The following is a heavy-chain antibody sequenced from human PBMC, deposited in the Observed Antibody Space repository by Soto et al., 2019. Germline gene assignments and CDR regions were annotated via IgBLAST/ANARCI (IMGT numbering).Heavy chain of an antibody. J-gene: IGHJ6*02. CDR2: ISFDGSNK. CDR3: WRDRCSSVSCYRSRHYYYGMDV. V-gene: IGHV3-30-3*01. D-gene: IGHD2-2*01. Sequence: PGGSLRLSCAASGFTFGNYAMHWVRQAPGKGLEWVAVISFDGSNKNNADYVRGQFTISRDNSENMWNLKMNGLRPEDTAVYYCWRDRCSSVSCYRSRHYYYGMDVWGQGTTVTVSS. CDR1: GFTFGNYA.